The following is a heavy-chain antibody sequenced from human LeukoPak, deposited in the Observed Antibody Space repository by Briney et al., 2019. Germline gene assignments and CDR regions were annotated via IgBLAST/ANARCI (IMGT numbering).Heavy chain of an antibody. V-gene: IGHV3-21*01. CDR2: ISSSSSYI. D-gene: IGHD3-22*01. Sequence: PGGSLRLSCAASGFTFSSYSMNWVRQAPGKGLEWVSSISSSSSYIYYADSVKGRFTISRDNAKNSLYLQMNSLRAEDTAAYYCARPYYYDSSGLTRFDYWGQGTLVTVSS. CDR1: GFTFSSYS. CDR3: ARPYYYDSSGLTRFDY. J-gene: IGHJ4*02.